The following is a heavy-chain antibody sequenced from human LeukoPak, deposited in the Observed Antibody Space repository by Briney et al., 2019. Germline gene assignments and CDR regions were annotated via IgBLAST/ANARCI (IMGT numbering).Heavy chain of an antibody. CDR3: ARDTFRGRFDY. J-gene: IGHJ4*02. Sequence: PGGSLRLSCAPSGFTFRSYTLNWVRQAPGKGLEWVSSISTSGAYIYYVDSVKGRFTISRDNAKQSLSLQMNSLRGEDTAVYYCARDTFRGRFDYWGQGTLVTVFS. D-gene: IGHD2/OR15-2a*01. V-gene: IGHV3-21*01. CDR2: ISTSGAYI. CDR1: GFTFRSYT.